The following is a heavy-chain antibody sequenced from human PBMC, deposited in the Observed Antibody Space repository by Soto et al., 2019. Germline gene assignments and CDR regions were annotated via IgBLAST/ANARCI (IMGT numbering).Heavy chain of an antibody. V-gene: IGHV2-5*01. CDR1: GFSLTTDGEG. CDR2: IYCSDSK. D-gene: IGHD3-16*01. Sequence: QITLKESGPTLVTPTQTLTLTCSFSGFSLTTDGEGVGWVRKPPGKALEWLAHIYCSDSKRYSPSLKNRLTVTQDDSKNQVLLTMTNLDPVDTATYYCIHRRRDAGPNGDYWGQGTLVTVSS. J-gene: IGHJ4*02. CDR3: IHRRRDAGPNGDY.